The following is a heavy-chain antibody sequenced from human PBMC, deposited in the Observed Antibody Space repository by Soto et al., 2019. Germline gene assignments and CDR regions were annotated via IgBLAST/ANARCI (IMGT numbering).Heavy chain of an antibody. V-gene: IGHV1-69*13. Sequence: SVKVSCKASGGTFSSYAISWVRQAPGQGLEWMGGIIPIFGTANYAQKFQGRVTITADESTSTAYMELSSLRSEDTAVYYCARGDCTNGVCYTGLGYYYGMDVWGQGTTVTVSS. CDR2: IIPIFGTA. J-gene: IGHJ6*02. D-gene: IGHD2-8*01. CDR3: ARGDCTNGVCYTGLGYYYGMDV. CDR1: GGTFSSYA.